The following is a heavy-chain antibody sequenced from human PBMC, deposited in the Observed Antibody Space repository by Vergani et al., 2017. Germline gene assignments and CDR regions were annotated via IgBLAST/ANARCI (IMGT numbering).Heavy chain of an antibody. Sequence: EVQLLESGGGLVQPGGSLRLSCAASGFTFSSYAMSWVRQAPGKGLEWVSAISGSGGSTYYADSVKGLFTISRNNSKNTLYLQMNSLRAEDTAVYYCAKDGYGSGSYYNMGWFDPWSQGTLVTVSS. J-gene: IGHJ5*02. D-gene: IGHD3-10*01. CDR2: ISGSGGST. V-gene: IGHV3-23*01. CDR1: GFTFSSYA. CDR3: AKDGYGSGSYYNMGWFDP.